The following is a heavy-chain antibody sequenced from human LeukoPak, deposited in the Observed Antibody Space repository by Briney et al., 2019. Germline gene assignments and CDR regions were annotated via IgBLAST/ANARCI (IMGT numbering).Heavy chain of an antibody. D-gene: IGHD2-15*01. J-gene: IGHJ4*02. CDR2: IYASGNT. V-gene: IGHV4-4*07. CDR3: VKDGPLGSDF. Sequence: SETLSLTCTLSGASISTYYWSWVRQPAGKGLEWIGRIYASGNTYKNPSLESRVTMSVDTSNNQFTLNLTSVTGADTAMYYCVKDGPLGSDFWGQGTQVTVSS. CDR1: GASISTYY.